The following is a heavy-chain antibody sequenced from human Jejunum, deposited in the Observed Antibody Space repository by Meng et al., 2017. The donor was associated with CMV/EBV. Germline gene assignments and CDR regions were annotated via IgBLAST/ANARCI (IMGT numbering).Heavy chain of an antibody. V-gene: IGHV4-61*01. Sequence: VSGDSFSSGTSYWSWIRQTPGKGLEWIAYIYYSGKINYNPSLRSRVTVSLDTSKNQFSLRLTSVTAADTAVYFCARYYSGWYFDNWGQGTLVTVPQ. CDR1: GDSFSSGTSY. J-gene: IGHJ4*02. D-gene: IGHD5-12*01. CDR2: IYYSGKI. CDR3: ARYYSGWYFDN.